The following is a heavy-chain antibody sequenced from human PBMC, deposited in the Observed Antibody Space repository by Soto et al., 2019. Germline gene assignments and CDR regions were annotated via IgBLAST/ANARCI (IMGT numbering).Heavy chain of an antibody. Sequence: SETLSLTCTVSGGSISSGDYYWSWIRQPPGKGLEWIGYIYYSGSTYYNPSLKSRVTISVDTSKNQFSLKLSSVTAADTAVYYCARDRIAARLSYYYGMDVWGQGTTVNVSS. J-gene: IGHJ6*02. CDR3: ARDRIAARLSYYYGMDV. D-gene: IGHD6-6*01. V-gene: IGHV4-30-4*01. CDR1: GGSISSGDYY. CDR2: IYYSGST.